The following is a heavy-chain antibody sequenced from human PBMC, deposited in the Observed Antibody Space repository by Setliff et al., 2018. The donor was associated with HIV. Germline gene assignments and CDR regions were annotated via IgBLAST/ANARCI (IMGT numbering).Heavy chain of an antibody. J-gene: IGHJ1*01. CDR2: LYYSGTT. V-gene: IGHV4-39*01. Sequence: SETMSLTCTVSGRSIDSTSYYWGWIRQPPGKGRQWIGSLYYSGTTYYNPSLKSRVTISVDRSRNQCSLTWSSVTAADTATYYCAARGIVEVTISMPDEYFVHWGNGTLVTVSS. CDR1: GRSIDSTSYY. D-gene: IGHD2-15*01. CDR3: AARGIVEVTISMPDEYFVH.